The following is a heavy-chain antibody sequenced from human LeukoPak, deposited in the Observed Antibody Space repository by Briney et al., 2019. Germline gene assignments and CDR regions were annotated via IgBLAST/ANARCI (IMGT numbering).Heavy chain of an antibody. CDR1: GYTFTSYG. V-gene: IGHV1-18*01. Sequence: ASVKVSCKASGYTFTSYGISWVRQAPGQGLEWMGWISAYNGNTNYAQKLQGRVTMTTDTSTSTAYMELRSLRFDDTAVYYCARDRRAGIAAAGYFDSWGQGTLVTVSS. J-gene: IGHJ4*02. CDR2: ISAYNGNT. D-gene: IGHD6-13*01. CDR3: ARDRRAGIAAAGYFDS.